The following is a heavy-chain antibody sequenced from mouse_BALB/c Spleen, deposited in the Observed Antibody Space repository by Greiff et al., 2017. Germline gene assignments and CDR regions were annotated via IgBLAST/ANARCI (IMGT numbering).Heavy chain of an antibody. CDR1: GYSITSDYA. D-gene: IGHD4-1*01. CDR3: AGGTFDY. CDR2: ISYSGST. V-gene: IGHV3-2*02. Sequence: EVKLVESGPGLVKPSQSLSLTCTVTGYSITSDYAWNWIRQFPGNKLEWMGYISYSGSTSYNPSLKSRISITRDTSKNQFFLQLNSVTTEDTATYYCAGGTFDYWGQGTTLTVSS. J-gene: IGHJ2*01.